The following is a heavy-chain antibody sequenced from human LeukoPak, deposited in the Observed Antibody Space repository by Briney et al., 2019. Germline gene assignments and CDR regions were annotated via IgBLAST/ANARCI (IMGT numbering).Heavy chain of an antibody. V-gene: IGHV3-30*02. J-gene: IGHJ2*01. CDR3: ARGDYGDNNWYFDL. CDR1: GFTFSSYG. Sequence: HAGGSLRLSCAVSGFTFSSYGIHWVRQAPGKGLEWVAFIRYDGSNKYYADSVKGRFTISRDNSKNTLYLQMNSLRAEDTAVYYCARGDYGDNNWYFDLWGRGTLVTVSS. D-gene: IGHD4-17*01. CDR2: IRYDGSNK.